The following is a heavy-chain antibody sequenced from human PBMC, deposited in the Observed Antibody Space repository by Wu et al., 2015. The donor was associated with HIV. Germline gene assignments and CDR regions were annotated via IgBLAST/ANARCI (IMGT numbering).Heavy chain of an antibody. CDR1: GYTFSSYD. Sequence: QVQLVQSGAEVKKPGASVKVSWKASGYTFSSYDINWVRQATGQGLEWMGWMNPRSGNTGYAQKFQGRVTMTRDTSINTAYMEVSSLRSEDTAVYYCARQRAYTSGWYIFDYWGQGTLVTVSS. D-gene: IGHD6-19*01. V-gene: IGHV1-8*01. J-gene: IGHJ4*02. CDR3: ARQRAYTSGWYIFDY. CDR2: MNPRSGNT.